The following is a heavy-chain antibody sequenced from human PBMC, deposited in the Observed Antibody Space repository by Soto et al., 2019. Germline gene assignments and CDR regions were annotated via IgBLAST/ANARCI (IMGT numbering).Heavy chain of an antibody. CDR2: IWYDGSNK. Sequence: GGSLRLSCAASGFTFSSYGMHWVRQAPGKGLEWVAVIWYDGSNKYYADSVKGRFTISRDNSKNTLYLQMNSLRAEDTAVYYCARAEQRAARPSAFDIWGQGTMVTVSS. V-gene: IGHV3-33*08. D-gene: IGHD6-6*01. CDR3: ARAEQRAARPSAFDI. J-gene: IGHJ3*02. CDR1: GFTFSSYG.